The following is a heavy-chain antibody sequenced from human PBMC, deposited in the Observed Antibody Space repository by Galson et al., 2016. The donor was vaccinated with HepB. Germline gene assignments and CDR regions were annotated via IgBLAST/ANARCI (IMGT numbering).Heavy chain of an antibody. D-gene: IGHD4-17*01. Sequence: TLSLTCAVSGGSISSSDWWSWVRQPPGQGLEWIGQIFHSGRVNYTPSLVSRVTISVDTSKNQFSLNLSSVTAADTAVFYCARQGSTVTPFPHPHYFDPWGQGTLVTVSS. J-gene: IGHJ5*02. CDR1: GGSISSSDW. V-gene: IGHV4-4*02. CDR3: ARQGSTVTPFPHPHYFDP. CDR2: IFHSGRV.